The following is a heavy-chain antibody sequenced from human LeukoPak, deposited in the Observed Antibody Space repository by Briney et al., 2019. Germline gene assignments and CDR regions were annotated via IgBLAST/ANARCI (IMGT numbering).Heavy chain of an antibody. Sequence: SETLNLTCAVYGGSFSYYYWSWIRQPPGKTLEWIGEINHSGSTNYNPSLKSRVIISVDTAKNQFSLKLSSVTAADTAVYYCAIRKYYDILTGYRKIPASGFDPWGQRT. D-gene: IGHD3-9*01. CDR3: AIRKYYDILTGYRKIPASGFDP. V-gene: IGHV4-34*01. CDR2: INHSGST. CDR1: GGSFSYYY. J-gene: IGHJ5*02.